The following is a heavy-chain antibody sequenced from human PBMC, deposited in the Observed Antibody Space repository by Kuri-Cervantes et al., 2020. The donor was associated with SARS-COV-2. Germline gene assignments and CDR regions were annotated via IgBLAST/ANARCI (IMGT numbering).Heavy chain of an antibody. CDR2: INPSGGST. J-gene: IGHJ4*02. D-gene: IGHD2-2*01. V-gene: IGHV1-46*03. CDR3: AGGFIDIVVVPAAPGRHFDY. CDR1: GYTFTSYY. Sequence: ASVKVSCKASGYTFTSYYMHWVRRAPGQGLEWMGIINPSGGSTSYAQKFQGRVTMTRDTSTSTVYMELSSLRSEDTAVYYCAGGFIDIVVVPAAPGRHFDYWGQGTLVTVSS.